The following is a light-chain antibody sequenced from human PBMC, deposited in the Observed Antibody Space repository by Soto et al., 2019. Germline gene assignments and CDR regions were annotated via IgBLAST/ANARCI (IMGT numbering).Light chain of an antibody. CDR1: QSVSNN. CDR3: QQYSNWHPIT. CDR2: GAS. J-gene: IGKJ5*01. Sequence: EILFTQSPGTLSLSPGERATLSCSASQSVSNNYLAWCQQKPGQAPRLIIYGASIRANGIPARFSGGGSGTEYTLTISSLQSEDFAVYYYQQYSNWHPITFGQGTRLEIK. V-gene: IGKV3D-15*01.